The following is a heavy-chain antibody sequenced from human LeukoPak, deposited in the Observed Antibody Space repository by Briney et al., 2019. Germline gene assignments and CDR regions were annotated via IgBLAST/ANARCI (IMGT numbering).Heavy chain of an antibody. Sequence: GASVKVSCKASGYTFTSYGISWVRQAPGQGLEWMGWTSAYNGNTNYAQKLQGRVTMTTDTSTSTAYMELRSLRSDDTAVYYCASVEEDYYDSSGYPAYWGQGTLVTVSS. J-gene: IGHJ4*02. CDR1: GYTFTSYG. CDR2: TSAYNGNT. D-gene: IGHD3-22*01. CDR3: ASVEEDYYDSSGYPAY. V-gene: IGHV1-18*01.